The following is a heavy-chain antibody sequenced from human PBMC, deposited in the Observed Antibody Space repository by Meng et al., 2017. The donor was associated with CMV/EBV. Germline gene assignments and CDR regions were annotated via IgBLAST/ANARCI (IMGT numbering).Heavy chain of an antibody. V-gene: IGHV4-34*01. CDR1: GGSFSGYY. Sequence: VQLQQWGAGLLNPSETLSLPCSVYGGSFSGYYGSWIRQPPGKGLEWIGEINHSGSTNYNPSLKSRVTISVDTSKNQFSLKLSSVTAADTAVYYCARGGNWFDPWGQGTLVTVSS. J-gene: IGHJ5*02. CDR3: ARGGNWFDP. CDR2: INHSGST.